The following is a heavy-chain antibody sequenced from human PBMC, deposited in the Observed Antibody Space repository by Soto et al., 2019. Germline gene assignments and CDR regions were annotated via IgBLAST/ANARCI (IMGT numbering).Heavy chain of an antibody. J-gene: IGHJ6*02. D-gene: IGHD4-17*01. CDR2: IIPIFGTA. Sequence: VSCKASGGTFSSYAISWVRQAPGQGLEWMGGIIPIFGTANYAQKFQGRVTITADESTSTAYMELSSLRSEDTAVYYCARRTTVSKSYYCYYGMDVWGQGTTVTVSS. V-gene: IGHV1-69*01. CDR1: GGTFSSYA. CDR3: ARRTTVSKSYYCYYGMDV.